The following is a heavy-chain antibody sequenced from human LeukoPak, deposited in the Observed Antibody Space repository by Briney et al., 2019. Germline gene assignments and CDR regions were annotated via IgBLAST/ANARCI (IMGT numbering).Heavy chain of an antibody. J-gene: IGHJ4*02. CDR2: MNPNVGGA. CDR1: GHTFTGYY. CDR3: ARGVFGESLES. D-gene: IGHD3-10*02. V-gene: IGHV1-2*02. Sequence: ASVKVSCKASGHTFTGYYVYWVRQAPGQGLEWMGWMNPNVGGASFPQKFQGRVTVTSDPAISAAYMELRRLRSDDTAVYYCARGVFGESLESWGQGTLVTVSS.